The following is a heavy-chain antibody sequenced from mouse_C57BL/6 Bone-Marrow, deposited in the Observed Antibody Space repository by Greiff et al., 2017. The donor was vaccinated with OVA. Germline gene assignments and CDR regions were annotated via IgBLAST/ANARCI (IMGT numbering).Heavy chain of an antibody. J-gene: IGHJ2*01. D-gene: IGHD1-1*01. V-gene: IGHV1-81*01. CDR3: ARYYYGSSLDY. Sequence: QVQLQQSGAELARPGASVKLSCKASGYTFTSYGISWVNQRTGQGLEWIGEIYPRSGNTYYNEKFKGKATLTADKSSSTAYMELRSLTSEDSAVYFCARYYYGSSLDYWGQGTTLTVSS. CDR2: IYPRSGNT. CDR1: GYTFTSYG.